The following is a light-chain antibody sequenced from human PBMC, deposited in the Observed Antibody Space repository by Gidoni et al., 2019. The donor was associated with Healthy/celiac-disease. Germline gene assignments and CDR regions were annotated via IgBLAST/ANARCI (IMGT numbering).Light chain of an antibody. J-gene: IGKJ4*01. CDR3: QQYGSSPLT. CDR1: QSVSSSY. V-gene: IGKV3-20*01. Sequence: ETVLTPSPGTLSLSPGERATLSCRASQSVSSSYLAWYQQKPGQAPRLLIYGASSRATGIPDRFSGSGSGTDFTLTISRLEPEDFAVYYCQQYGSSPLTFXGXTKVEIK. CDR2: GAS.